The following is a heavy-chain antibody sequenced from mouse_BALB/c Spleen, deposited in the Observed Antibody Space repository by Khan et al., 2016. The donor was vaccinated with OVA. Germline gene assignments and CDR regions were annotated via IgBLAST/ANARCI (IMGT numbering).Heavy chain of an antibody. J-gene: IGHJ2*01. CDR1: GYSFTGYF. Sequence: VQLQQSGPELVKPGASVKISCKASGYSFTGYFMNWVMQSHGKSLEWIGRINPHIGETLYNQKFKGKATLTVDESSRTAYMELRSLASEDSAVYYCARKNGSDFDYWGQGTTLTVSS. CDR3: ARKNGSDFDY. D-gene: IGHD1-1*01. CDR2: INPHIGET. V-gene: IGHV1-20*02.